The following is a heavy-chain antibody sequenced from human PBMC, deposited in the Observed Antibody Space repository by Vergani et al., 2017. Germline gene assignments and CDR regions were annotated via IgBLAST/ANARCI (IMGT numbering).Heavy chain of an antibody. CDR1: GFTFSSYA. CDR2: ISGSGGST. CDR3: AGTYCGGDCYPLYYYYYMDV. D-gene: IGHD2-21*01. J-gene: IGHJ6*03. Sequence: EVQLVESGGGLVQPGGSLRLSCAASGFTFSSYAMSWVRQAPGKGLEWVSAISGSGGSTYYADSVKGRFTISRDNSKNTLYLQMNSLRAEDKAVYYCAGTYCGGDCYPLYYYYYMDVWGKGTTVTVSS. V-gene: IGHV3-23*04.